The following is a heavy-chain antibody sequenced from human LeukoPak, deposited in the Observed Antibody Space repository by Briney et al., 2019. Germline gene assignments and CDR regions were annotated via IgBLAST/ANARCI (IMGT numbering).Heavy chain of an antibody. J-gene: IGHJ4*02. D-gene: IGHD1-26*01. V-gene: IGHV3-23*01. Sequence: GGSLRFSCAASGFTFSSYAMSWVRQAPGKGLEWVSAISGSGGSTYYADSVKGRFTISRDNSKNTLYLQMNSLRAEDTAVYYCAKGYLHSGSCHFDYWGQGTLVTVSS. CDR1: GFTFSSYA. CDR3: AKGYLHSGSCHFDY. CDR2: ISGSGGST.